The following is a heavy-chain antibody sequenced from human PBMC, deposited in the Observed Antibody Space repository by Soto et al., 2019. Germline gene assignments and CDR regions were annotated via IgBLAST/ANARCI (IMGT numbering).Heavy chain of an antibody. CDR2: INHSGST. J-gene: IGHJ4*02. Sequence: KTSETLSLTCAVYSGSFSGYYWSWIRQPPGKGLEWIGEINHSGSTNYNPSLKSRVTISVDTSKDQFSLNLKSVTAADTALYFCARQRTSVVTQAYFDVWGPGSLVTVSS. CDR3: ARQRTSVVTQAYFDV. V-gene: IGHV4-34*01. CDR1: SGSFSGYY. D-gene: IGHD2-21*02.